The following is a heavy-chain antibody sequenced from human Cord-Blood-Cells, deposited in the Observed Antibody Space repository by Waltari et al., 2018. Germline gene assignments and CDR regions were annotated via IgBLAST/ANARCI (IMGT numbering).Heavy chain of an antibody. J-gene: IGHJ3*02. D-gene: IGHD7-27*01. CDR2: ISYDGSNK. Sequence: QVQLVESGGGVVQPGRSLRLSCAASGFTFSSYAMHWVRRAPGKGLEWVAVISYDGSNKYYADSVKGRFTISRDNSKNTLYLQMNSLRAEDTAVYYCARDNWGSGRAFDIWGQGTMVTVSS. CDR1: GFTFSSYA. V-gene: IGHV3-30-3*01. CDR3: ARDNWGSGRAFDI.